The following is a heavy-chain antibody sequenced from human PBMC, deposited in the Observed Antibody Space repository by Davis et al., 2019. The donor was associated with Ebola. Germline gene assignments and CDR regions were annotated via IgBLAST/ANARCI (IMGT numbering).Heavy chain of an antibody. D-gene: IGHD4-11*01. V-gene: IGHV3-48*02. CDR2: IWVGSSTT. CDR1: GFTLSTSS. Sequence: GESLKISCAASGFTLSTSSLNWVRQAPGKGLEWISHIWVGSSTTHYADSVKGRFTISSDNAKSSLYLQMNSLRDEDTAVYYCTRDHSYAFDIWGQGTMVAVSS. J-gene: IGHJ3*02. CDR3: TRDHSYAFDI.